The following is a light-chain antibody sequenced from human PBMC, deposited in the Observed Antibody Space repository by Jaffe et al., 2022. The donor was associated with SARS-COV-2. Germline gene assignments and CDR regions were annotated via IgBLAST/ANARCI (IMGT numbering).Light chain of an antibody. V-gene: IGKV1-33*01. CDR1: QDISKY. J-gene: IGKJ4*01. CDR2: EGS. CDR3: QQYDNLPLT. Sequence: DTQMTQSPSSLSASVGDRLTITCQASQDISKYLNWYHQRSGRAPQLLIYEGSNLATGVPSRFSGNGSGTDFSFTISSLQAEDFGTYYCQQYDNLPLTFGGGTKVQIK.